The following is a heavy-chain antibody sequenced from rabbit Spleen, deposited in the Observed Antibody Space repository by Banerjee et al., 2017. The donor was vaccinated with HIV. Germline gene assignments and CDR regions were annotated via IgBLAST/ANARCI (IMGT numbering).Heavy chain of an antibody. CDR2: MGGGGART. CDR3: ARRVTGSDNYYNL. J-gene: IGHJ4*01. D-gene: IGHD1-1*01. CDR1: GFSFSSSHW. Sequence: EQLEESGGDLVKPEGSLTLTCTASGFSFSSSHWICWVRQAPGKGLEWIACMGGGGARTYYASWAQGRFTISKTSSTTVTLQMTSLTAADTATYFCARRVTGSDNYYNLWGQGTLVTVS. V-gene: IGHV1S45*01.